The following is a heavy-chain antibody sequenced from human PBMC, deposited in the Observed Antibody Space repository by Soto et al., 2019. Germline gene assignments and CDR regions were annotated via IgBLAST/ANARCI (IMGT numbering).Heavy chain of an antibody. D-gene: IGHD3-10*01. Sequence: GGSLRLSYAASGFTFSNAWMNWVRQAPGKGLEWVSYISSSGSTIYYADSVKGRFTISRDNAKNSLYPQMNSLRAEDTAVNYCARGEVLWFGDDYYYYGMDVWGQGTTVTVSS. CDR2: ISSSGSTI. J-gene: IGHJ6*02. CDR1: GFTFSNAW. CDR3: ARGEVLWFGDDYYYYGMDV. V-gene: IGHV3-11*01.